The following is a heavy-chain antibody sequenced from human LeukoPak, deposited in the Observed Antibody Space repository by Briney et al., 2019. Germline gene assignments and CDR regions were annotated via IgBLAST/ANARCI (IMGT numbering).Heavy chain of an antibody. V-gene: IGHV4-30-4*01. D-gene: IGHD2-2*01. CDR2: IYYSGST. CDR1: GDSTSSGDYY. J-gene: IGHJ4*02. Sequence: SQTLSLTCTVSGDSTSSGDYYWSWIRQPPGKGLEWIGYIYYSGSTYYNPSLKSRTTISVDTSKNQFSLKLSSVTAADTAVYYCARGWNQDIVVVPAATHFDYWGQGTLDTVSS. CDR3: ARGWNQDIVVVPAATHFDY.